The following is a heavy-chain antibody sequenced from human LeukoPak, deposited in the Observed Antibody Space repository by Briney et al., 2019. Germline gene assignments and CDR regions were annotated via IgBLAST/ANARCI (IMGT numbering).Heavy chain of an antibody. CDR3: AREFPRGDFWSGYPPNNWFDP. D-gene: IGHD3-3*01. Sequence: GRSLRLSCAASGFTLRSHGMHWVRQAPGKGLEWVAVIWYDGSNKAYADSVKGRFTISRDNSKNTLCLQMISLRAEDTAVYYCAREFPRGDFWSGYPPNNWFDPWGQGTLVTVSS. CDR2: IWYDGSNK. V-gene: IGHV3-33*01. CDR1: GFTLRSHG. J-gene: IGHJ5*02.